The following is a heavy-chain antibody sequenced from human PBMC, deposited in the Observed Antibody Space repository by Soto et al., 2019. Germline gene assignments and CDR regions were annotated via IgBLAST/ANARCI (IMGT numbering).Heavy chain of an antibody. CDR3: ARAWDIVLVPAAMRPFDI. J-gene: IGHJ3*02. D-gene: IGHD2-2*01. CDR2: IDAGNGNT. Sequence: ASVKVSCKASGYTFTSYAMHWVRQAPGQRLEWMGWIDAGNGNTKYSQKFQGRVTITRDTSASTAYMELSSLRSEDTAAYYCARAWDIVLVPAAMRPFDIWGQGTMVTVSS. CDR1: GYTFTSYA. V-gene: IGHV1-3*01.